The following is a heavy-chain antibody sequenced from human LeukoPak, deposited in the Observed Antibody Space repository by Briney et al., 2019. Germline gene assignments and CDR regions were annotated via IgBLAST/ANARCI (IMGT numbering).Heavy chain of an antibody. D-gene: IGHD3-22*01. Sequence: GRSLRLSCAASGFTFDDYRLSWVRQGPGKGLEWVSVINWNGGSAGYADSVKGRFTISRDNAKNSLYLQMNSLRAEDTALYYCARGLSRDYYERSVQAEFDYWGQGTLVSVSS. V-gene: IGHV3-20*04. CDR3: ARGLSRDYYERSVQAEFDY. CDR1: GFTFDDYR. J-gene: IGHJ4*02. CDR2: INWNGGSA.